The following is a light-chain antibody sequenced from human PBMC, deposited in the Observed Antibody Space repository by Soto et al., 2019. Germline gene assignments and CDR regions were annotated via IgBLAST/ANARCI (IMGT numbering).Light chain of an antibody. V-gene: IGKV1-33*01. CDR1: QDIRRS. Sequence: DIQMTQSPSSLSASVGDRVTITCQASQDIRRSLNWYQQKPGKAPNLLIYDASNLEIGVPSRFSGSGSGALFALTISSLQPEDFATYYCHQYDNLSWTFGQGTRVEIK. CDR2: DAS. CDR3: HQYDNLSWT. J-gene: IGKJ1*01.